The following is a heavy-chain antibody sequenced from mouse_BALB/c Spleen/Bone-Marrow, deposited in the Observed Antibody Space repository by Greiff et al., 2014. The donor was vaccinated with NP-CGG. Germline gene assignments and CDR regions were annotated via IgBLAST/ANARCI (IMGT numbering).Heavy chain of an antibody. J-gene: IGHJ3*01. CDR3: ARWDDYDAWFAY. D-gene: IGHD2-4*01. Sequence: SVAELARPGASVKLSCKASGYTFTSYWMQWVKQRPGQGLEWIGAIYPGDGDTRYTQKFKGKATLTADKSSSTAYMQLSSVASEDSAVYYCARWDDYDAWFAYWGQGTLVTVSA. CDR1: GYTFTSYW. V-gene: IGHV1-87*01. CDR2: IYPGDGDT.